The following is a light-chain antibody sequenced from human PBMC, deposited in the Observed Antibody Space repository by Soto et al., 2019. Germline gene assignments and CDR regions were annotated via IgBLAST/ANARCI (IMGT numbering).Light chain of an antibody. CDR1: SSDIGSFTF. CDR2: DVN. V-gene: IGLV2-14*03. CDR3: SSYTCSSTQV. J-gene: IGLJ1*01. Sequence: QSALTQPASVSGSPGQSSNISCTGTSSDIGSFTFVSWYQQHPGKVPKLMIFDVNRRPSGVSDRFSGSKSGNTASLTISGLQAEDEGDYYCSSYTCSSTQVFGSGTKLTVL.